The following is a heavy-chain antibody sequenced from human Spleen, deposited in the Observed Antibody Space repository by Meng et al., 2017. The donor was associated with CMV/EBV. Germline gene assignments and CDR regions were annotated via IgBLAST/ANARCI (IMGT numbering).Heavy chain of an antibody. V-gene: IGHV3-30-3*01. CDR1: GFTFDKYA. CDR3: TGTNYDFRH. Sequence: GGSLRLSCAASGFTFDKYAMHWVRQAPGKGLEWVAVISHHGGNKYFTDSVKGRFTMSRDNAKNTLYLQMNSLRAEDTAIYYCTGTNYDFRHWGQGTLVTVSS. CDR2: ISHHGGNK. J-gene: IGHJ4*02. D-gene: IGHD3-3*01.